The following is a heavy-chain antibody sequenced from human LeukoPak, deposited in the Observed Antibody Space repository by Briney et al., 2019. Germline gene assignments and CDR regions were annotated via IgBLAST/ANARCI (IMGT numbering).Heavy chain of an antibody. D-gene: IGHD1-26*01. CDR3: ARDRTNTGSYDLDY. CDR2: INSDGSST. J-gene: IGHJ4*02. CDR1: GFTFSNYW. Sequence: PGGSLRLSCAASGFTFSNYWMHWVRQAPGKGLVWVSRINSDGSSTSYADSVKGRFTISRDNAKNTLYLQMNTLRAEDTAVYCCARDRTNTGSYDLDYWGQGTLVTVSS. V-gene: IGHV3-74*01.